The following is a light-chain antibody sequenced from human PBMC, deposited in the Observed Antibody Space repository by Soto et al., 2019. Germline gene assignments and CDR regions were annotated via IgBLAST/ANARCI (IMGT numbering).Light chain of an antibody. J-gene: IGKJ4*01. Sequence: EIVLTQSPATLSLSPGERATLSCRASQSVSIYLAWYQQRPGQAPRLLIYDASNRATGIPARFSGSGSGTDFPLTISSLEPEDFAVYYCQQRVDWLTFGGGTKVEIK. V-gene: IGKV3-11*01. CDR2: DAS. CDR1: QSVSIY. CDR3: QQRVDWLT.